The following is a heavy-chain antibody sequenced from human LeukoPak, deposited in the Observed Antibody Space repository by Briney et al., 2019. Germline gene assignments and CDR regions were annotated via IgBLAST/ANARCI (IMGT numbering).Heavy chain of an antibody. V-gene: IGHV3-48*04. CDR2: ISSSDTTI. CDR3: VKDLGSAITSALALGV. Sequence: GGSLRLSCAASGFAFLSYSMNWVRQAPGKGLEWISYISSSDTTIYYADSVKGRFTISRDNRKNLLHLQMNSLRPDDSAVYYCVKDLGSAITSALALGVWGQGTTVTVSS. CDR1: GFAFLSYS. D-gene: IGHD2-15*01. J-gene: IGHJ6*02.